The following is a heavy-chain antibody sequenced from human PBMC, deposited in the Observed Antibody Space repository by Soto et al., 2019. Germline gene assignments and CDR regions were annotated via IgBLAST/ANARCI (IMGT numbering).Heavy chain of an antibody. CDR2: ISGSGGST. CDR3: AKGELGTDY. CDR1: GFIFNNYA. Sequence: EVQLLESGGGLVQPAESLRLSCAASGFIFNNYAMSWVRQAPGKGLEWVSSISGSGGSTYYADSVKGRFTISRDNSKNALYLQMNSLRAEDTAIYYCAKGELGTDYWCQGTLLTVSS. D-gene: IGHD1-7*01. J-gene: IGHJ4*02. V-gene: IGHV3-23*01.